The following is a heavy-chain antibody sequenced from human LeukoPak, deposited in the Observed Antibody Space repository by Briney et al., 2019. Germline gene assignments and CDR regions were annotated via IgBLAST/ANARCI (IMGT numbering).Heavy chain of an antibody. CDR3: ARQYYDFWSGYRKGWLDP. J-gene: IGHJ5*02. CDR2: IYSGGST. D-gene: IGHD3-3*01. Sequence: GGSLRLSCAASGFTVSSNYMSWVRQAPGKGLEWVSVIYSGGSTYYADSVKGRFTISRDNSKNTLYLQMNSLRAEDTAVYYCARQYYDFWSGYRKGWLDPWGQGTLVTVSS. CDR1: GFTVSSNY. V-gene: IGHV3-66*02.